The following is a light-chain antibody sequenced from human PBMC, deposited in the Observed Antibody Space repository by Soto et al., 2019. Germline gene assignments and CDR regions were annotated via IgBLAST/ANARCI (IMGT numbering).Light chain of an antibody. CDR2: GNS. J-gene: IGLJ3*02. CDR1: SSNIGAGYD. V-gene: IGLV1-40*01. Sequence: QSLLTQPPSVSGTPGQRVTISCTGSSSNIGAGYDVHWYQQLPGTAPILLIYGNSNRPSGVPDRFSGSKSGTSASLAITGLQAEDEADYYCQSYDSSLSGWVFGGGTKLTVI. CDR3: QSYDSSLSGWV.